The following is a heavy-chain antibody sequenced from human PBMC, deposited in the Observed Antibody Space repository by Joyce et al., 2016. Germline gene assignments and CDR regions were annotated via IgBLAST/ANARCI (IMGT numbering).Heavy chain of an antibody. CDR2: INGGNGDK. V-gene: IGHV1-3*01. CDR3: AREDFYFETTGYYYPLGF. Sequence: QVQLVQSGAEVTKPGASVKISCKASGYTFSSYSLHWVRQAPGQRLEWMGWINGGNGDKHSSQKFQGRVTFSRDTSASTAYMDLSSLRFEDTAVYFCAREDFYFETTGYYYPLGFWGQGTLVTVSS. D-gene: IGHD3-22*01. J-gene: IGHJ4*02. CDR1: GYTFSSYS.